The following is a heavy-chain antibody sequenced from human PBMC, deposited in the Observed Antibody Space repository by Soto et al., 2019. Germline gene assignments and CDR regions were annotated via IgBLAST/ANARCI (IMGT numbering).Heavy chain of an antibody. D-gene: IGHD2-2*01. CDR3: ATDSTSRYYGMDV. J-gene: IGHJ6*02. CDR1: GGSFSGYY. Sequence: KSSETLSLTCVYGGSFSGYYWSWIRQSPGKGLEWIGEINHSGSTNNYNPSLKSRVTISVDTSKKQISLKLTSVTAADTAVYYCATDSTSRYYGMDVWGQGTTVTVS. CDR2: INHSGST. V-gene: IGHV4-34*01.